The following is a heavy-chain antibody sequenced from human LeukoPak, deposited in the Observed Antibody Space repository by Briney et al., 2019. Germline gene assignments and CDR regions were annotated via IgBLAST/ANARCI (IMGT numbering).Heavy chain of an antibody. CDR3: VRWLRGYFDY. V-gene: IGHV3-15*01. CDR2: HGATT. D-gene: IGHD5-12*01. Sequence: GGSLRLSCAASGSTFSNAWMSWVRQAPGKGLEWVGRHGATTDYAGPVKGRFTISRDDSKNTVYLQMNSLKTEDTAVYYCVRWLRGYFDYWGQGTLVTVSS. J-gene: IGHJ4*02. CDR1: GSTFSNAW.